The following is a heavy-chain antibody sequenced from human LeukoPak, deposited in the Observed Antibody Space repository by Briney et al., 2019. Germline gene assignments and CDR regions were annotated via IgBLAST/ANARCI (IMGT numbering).Heavy chain of an antibody. CDR3: AKDGGYSSS. J-gene: IGHJ4*02. CDR1: GITFSDYS. D-gene: IGHD6-13*01. V-gene: IGHV3-23*01. Sequence: PGGSLRLSCAASGITFSDYSMNWVRQAPGKGLEWVSAISGSGGSTYYADSVKGRFTISRDNSKNTLYLQMNSLRAEDTAVYYCAKDGGYSSSWGQGTLVTVSS. CDR2: ISGSGGST.